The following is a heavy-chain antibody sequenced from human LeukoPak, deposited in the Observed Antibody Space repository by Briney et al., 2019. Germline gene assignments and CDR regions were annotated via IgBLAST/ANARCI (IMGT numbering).Heavy chain of an antibody. Sequence: KPSETLSLTCTVSGGSISSYYWSWIRQPPGKGLEWIGYIYYSGSTNYNPSLKSRVTISVDTSKNQFSLKLSSVTAVDTAVYYCAREGLGYGDYGFDPWGQGTLVTVSS. J-gene: IGHJ5*02. CDR2: IYYSGST. CDR1: GGSISSYY. V-gene: IGHV4-59*01. D-gene: IGHD4-17*01. CDR3: AREGLGYGDYGFDP.